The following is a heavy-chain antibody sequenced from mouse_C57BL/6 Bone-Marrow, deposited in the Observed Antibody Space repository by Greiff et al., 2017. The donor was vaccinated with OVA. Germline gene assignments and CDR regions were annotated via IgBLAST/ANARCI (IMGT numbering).Heavy chain of an antibody. CDR2: IHPNSGST. J-gene: IGHJ4*01. D-gene: IGHD2-4*01. CDR1: GYTFTSYW. CDR3: ARTLYYDSYAMDY. V-gene: IGHV1-64*01. Sequence: VKLQQPGAELVKPGASVKLSCKASGYTFTSYWMHWVKQRPGQGLEWIGMIHPNSGSTNYNEKFKSKATLTVDKSSSTAYMQLSSLTSEDSAVYYCARTLYYDSYAMDYWGQGTSVTVSS.